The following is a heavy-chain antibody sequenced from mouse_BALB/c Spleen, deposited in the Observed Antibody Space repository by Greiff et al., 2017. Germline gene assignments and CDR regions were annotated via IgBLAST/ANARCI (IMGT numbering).Heavy chain of an antibody. CDR1: GYTFTDYY. Sequence: QVQLQQSGAELARPGASVKLSCKASGYTFTDYYINWVKQRTGQGLEWIGEIYPGSGNTYYNEKFKGKATLTADKSSSTAYMQLSSLTSEDSAVYFCARGAVVATDWYFDVWGAGTTVTVSS. CDR3: ARGAVVATDWYFDV. J-gene: IGHJ1*01. CDR2: IYPGSGNT. V-gene: IGHV1-77*01. D-gene: IGHD1-1*01.